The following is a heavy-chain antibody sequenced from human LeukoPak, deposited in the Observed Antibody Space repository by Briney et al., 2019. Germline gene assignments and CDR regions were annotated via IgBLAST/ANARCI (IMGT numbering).Heavy chain of an antibody. CDR2: ISYDGSNK. D-gene: IGHD6-19*01. V-gene: IGHV3-30*18. CDR1: GFTFSSYG. Sequence: GGSLRLSCAASGFTFSSYGMHWVRQAPGKGLEWVAVISYDGSNKYYADSVKGRFTISRDNSKNTLYLQMNSLRAEDTAVYYCAKDYSGWLTNAFDIWGQGTMVTVSS. CDR3: AKDYSGWLTNAFDI. J-gene: IGHJ3*02.